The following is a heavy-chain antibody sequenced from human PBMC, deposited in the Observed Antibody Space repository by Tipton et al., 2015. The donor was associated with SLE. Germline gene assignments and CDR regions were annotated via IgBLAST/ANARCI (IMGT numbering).Heavy chain of an antibody. CDR2: IDPNTGNP. Sequence: QLVQSGSELKKPGASVKVSCKASGYSFSNYAMNWVRQAPGQGLAWMGWIDPNTGNPRYAQDFTGRLVFSLDTAVSTAYLQINGLKAEDTAIYYCARRTYYGDFPVHYYYGMDVWGQGTTVTVSS. CDR3: ARRTYYGDFPVHYYYGMDV. V-gene: IGHV7-4-1*02. CDR1: GYSFSNYA. D-gene: IGHD4-17*01. J-gene: IGHJ6*02.